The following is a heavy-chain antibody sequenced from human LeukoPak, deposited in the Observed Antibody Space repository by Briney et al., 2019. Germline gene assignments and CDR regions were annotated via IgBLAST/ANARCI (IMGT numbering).Heavy chain of an antibody. CDR3: ARVPGIAAAGTDV. D-gene: IGHD6-13*01. J-gene: IGHJ4*02. Sequence: ASVKVSCKASGYTFTGYYMHWVRQAPGQGLEWMGWINPSSGGTNYAQKFQGRVTMTRDTSISTAYMELSRLRSDDTAVYYCARVPGIAAAGTDVWGQGTLVTVSS. CDR1: GYTFTGYY. CDR2: INPSSGGT. V-gene: IGHV1-2*02.